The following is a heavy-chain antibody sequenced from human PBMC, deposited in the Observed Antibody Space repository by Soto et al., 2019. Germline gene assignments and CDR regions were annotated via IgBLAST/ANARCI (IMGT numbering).Heavy chain of an antibody. V-gene: IGHV7-4-1*01. CDR3: ASTGYYYDSSGPRDAFDI. CDR2: INTNTGNP. D-gene: IGHD3-22*01. Sequence: GASVKVSCKASGYTFTSYAMNWVRQAPGQGLEWMGWINTNTGNPTYAQGFTGRFVFSLDTSVSTAYLQICSLKAEDTVVYYCASTGYYYDSSGPRDAFDIWGQGTMVTVSS. J-gene: IGHJ3*02. CDR1: GYTFTSYA.